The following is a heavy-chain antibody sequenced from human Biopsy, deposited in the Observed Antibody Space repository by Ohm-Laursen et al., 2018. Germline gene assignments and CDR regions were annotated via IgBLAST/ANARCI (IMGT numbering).Heavy chain of an antibody. CDR3: VRGSEFEGSNWPVDY. CDR2: ISASGNHI. CDR1: GFTFSGFS. V-gene: IGHV3-21*01. J-gene: IGHJ4*02. D-gene: IGHD6-13*01. Sequence: SLRLSCAASGFTFSGFSMNWVRQAPGKGLEWVSSISASGNHIYYTDSVKGRFTVSRDNAKNSLYLQMNSLRAEDTAVYYCVRGSEFEGSNWPVDYWGQGTLVTVSS.